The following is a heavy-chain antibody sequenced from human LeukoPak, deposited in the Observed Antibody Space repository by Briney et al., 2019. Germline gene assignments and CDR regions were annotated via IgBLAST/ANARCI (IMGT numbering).Heavy chain of an antibody. CDR3: ARVTSSSWYRPFSHGMDV. CDR1: GGSISSYY. D-gene: IGHD6-13*01. J-gene: IGHJ6*02. CDR2: IYYGGST. Sequence: SETLSLTCTVSGGSISSYYWSWIRQPPGKGLEWIGYIYYGGSTNYNPSLKSRVTISVDTSKNQFSLKLSSVTAADTAVYYCARVTSSSWYRPFSHGMDVWGQGTTVTVSS. V-gene: IGHV4-59*01.